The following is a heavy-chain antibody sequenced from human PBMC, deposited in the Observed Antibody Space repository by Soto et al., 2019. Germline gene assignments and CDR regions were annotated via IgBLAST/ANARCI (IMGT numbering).Heavy chain of an antibody. V-gene: IGHV1-2*04. CDR3: ARLGNEATIPKYYYYGMDV. CDR1: GYTFTGYY. Sequence: ASVEVSCKASGYTFTGYYIHWVRQAPGQRLEWMGWINPNSGGTNYAQKFQGWVTMTRDTSISTAYMELSRLRSDDTAVYYCARLGNEATIPKYYYYGMDVWGQGTPMTVSS. J-gene: IGHJ6*02. D-gene: IGHD5-12*01. CDR2: INPNSGGT.